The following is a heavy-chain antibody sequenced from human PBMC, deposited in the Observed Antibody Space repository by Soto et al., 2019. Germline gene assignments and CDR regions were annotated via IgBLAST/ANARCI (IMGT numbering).Heavy chain of an antibody. CDR3: DV. D-gene: IGHD3-22*01. Sequence: GESLKISCKGSGYSFTSYWIGWVRQMPGKGLEWMGIIYPGDSDTRYSPSFQGQVTISAEDTAVYYCARDYDSSGYRPDYYGMDVWGQGTTVTVSS. V-gene: IGHV5-51*01. CDR2: IYPGDSDT. J-gene: IGHJ6*02. CDR1: GYSFTSYW.